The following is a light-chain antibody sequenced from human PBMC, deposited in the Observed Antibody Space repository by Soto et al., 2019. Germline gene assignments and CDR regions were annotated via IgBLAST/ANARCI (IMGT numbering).Light chain of an antibody. J-gene: IGKJ1*01. CDR1: QSISSW. Sequence: DIQMTQSPSTLSASVGDRVTITCRASQSISSWLAWYLQKPGKAPKLLIYKASSLESGVPSRFSGSGSGTEFTLTISSLQPDDFATYYCQQYNSSPTFGQGTKVEIK. CDR2: KAS. CDR3: QQYNSSPT. V-gene: IGKV1-5*03.